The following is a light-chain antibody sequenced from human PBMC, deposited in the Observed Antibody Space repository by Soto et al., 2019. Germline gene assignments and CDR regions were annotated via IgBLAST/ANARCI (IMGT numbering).Light chain of an antibody. CDR3: QHYYSYAEA. Sequence: DIQMTQSPSTLSGSVGDRVTITCRASQTISSWLAWYQQKPGKAPKLLIYKASTLKSGVPSRFSGSGSGTEFTLTISSLQADDFAIYYCQHYYSYAEAFGQGTKVQLK. V-gene: IGKV1-5*03. CDR2: KAS. J-gene: IGKJ1*01. CDR1: QTISSW.